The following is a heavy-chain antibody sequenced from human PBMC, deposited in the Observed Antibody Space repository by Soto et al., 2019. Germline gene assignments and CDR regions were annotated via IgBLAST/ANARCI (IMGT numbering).Heavy chain of an antibody. J-gene: IGHJ4*02. CDR3: SCLYCSGGSCYSRPADC. CDR2: IYPGDSDT. CDR1: GYSFTSYW. D-gene: IGHD2-15*01. V-gene: IGHV5-51*01. Sequence: GESLKISCKGSGYSFTSYWIGWVRQMPGKGLEWMGIIYPGDSDTRYSPSSPAQVTISAAISITTAYLQWSSLKASDTAMYYCSCLYCSGGSCYSRPADCWGQGTLVTVSS.